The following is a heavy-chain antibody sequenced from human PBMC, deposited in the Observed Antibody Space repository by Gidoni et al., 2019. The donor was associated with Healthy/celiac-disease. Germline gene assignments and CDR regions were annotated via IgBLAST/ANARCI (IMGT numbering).Heavy chain of an antibody. V-gene: IGHV4-59*01. CDR1: GGSISSSY. CDR3: ARDGEGNIYDFWSGSLPSDAFDI. J-gene: IGHJ3*02. Sequence: QVQLQESGPGLVKPSATLSLTCTVSGGSISSSYWSWIRHPPGKGLEWIGYIYYSGSTNYNPSLKSRVTISVDTSKNQCSLKLSSVTAADTAVYYCARDGEGNIYDFWSGSLPSDAFDIWGQGTMVTVSS. CDR2: IYYSGST. D-gene: IGHD3-3*01.